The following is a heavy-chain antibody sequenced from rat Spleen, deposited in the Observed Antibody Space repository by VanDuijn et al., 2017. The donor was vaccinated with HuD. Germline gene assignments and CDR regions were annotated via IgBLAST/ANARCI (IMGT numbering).Heavy chain of an antibody. Sequence: EVQLVESGGGLVQPGRSMKLSCAASGFTFSDYYMAWVRQAPKKGLEWVASISYEGSSTYYGDSVKGRYTISRDKAKSTLYLQMNSLRSEDTATYYGARHTTTRVFHWFAYWGQGTLVTVSS. D-gene: IGHD1-4*01. J-gene: IGHJ3*01. CDR2: ISYEGSST. V-gene: IGHV5-22*01. CDR3: ARHTTTRVFHWFAY. CDR1: GFTFSDYY.